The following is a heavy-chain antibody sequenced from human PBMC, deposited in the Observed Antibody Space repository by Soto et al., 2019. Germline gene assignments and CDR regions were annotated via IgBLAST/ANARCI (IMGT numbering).Heavy chain of an antibody. V-gene: IGHV2-5*02. D-gene: IGHD3-10*01. J-gene: IGHJ6*02. CDR2: IYWDDDK. Sequence: QITLKESGPTLVKPTQTLTLTCTFSGFSLTRGVAVGWIRQPPGKALEWLALIYWDDDKRYSPFLKSRLTITKDTSINQVVITRTNLGPVDTATYYCTRDSYGSGYGMDVWGQETTVTVSS. CDR1: GFSLTRGVA. CDR3: TRDSYGSGYGMDV.